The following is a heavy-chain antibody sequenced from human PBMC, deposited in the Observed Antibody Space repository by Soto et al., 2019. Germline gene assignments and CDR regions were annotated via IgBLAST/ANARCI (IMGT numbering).Heavy chain of an antibody. CDR1: GFTFSSYG. J-gene: IGHJ6*02. D-gene: IGHD4-17*01. Sequence: QVQLVESGGGVVQPGRSLRLSCAASGFTFSSYGMHWVRQAPGKGLEWVAVISYDGSNKYYADSVKGRFTISRDNSKNTLYLQMNSLVAEDKAVYYCAKAAGDYAGNAYYYYGMDVWGQWTTVTVSS. V-gene: IGHV3-30*18. CDR2: ISYDGSNK. CDR3: AKAAGDYAGNAYYYYGMDV.